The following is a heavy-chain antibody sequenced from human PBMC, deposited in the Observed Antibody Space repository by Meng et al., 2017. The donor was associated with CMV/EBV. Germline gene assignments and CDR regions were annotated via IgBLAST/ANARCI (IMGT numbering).Heavy chain of an antibody. CDR2: IKSKTDGGTT. V-gene: IGHV3-15*01. D-gene: IGHD2-8*01. CDR3: TTDFILMVYDAVDWA. J-gene: IGHJ5*02. Sequence: GESLKISCAASGFTFSNAWMSWVRQAPGKGLEWVGRIKSKTDGGTTDYAAPVKGRFTISRDDSKNTLHLQMNSLKTEDTAVYYCTTDFILMVYDAVDWAWGQGTLVTVSS. CDR1: GFTFSNAW.